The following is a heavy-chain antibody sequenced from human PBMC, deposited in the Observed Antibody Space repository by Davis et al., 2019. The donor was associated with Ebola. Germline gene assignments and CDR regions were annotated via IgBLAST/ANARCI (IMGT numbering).Heavy chain of an antibody. CDR2: IYDTGYT. V-gene: IGHV4-59*01. J-gene: IGHJ5*02. Sequence: ETLSLTCKVSGGPMESYYWTWIRQPPGKGLEWMGYIYDTGYTTYSPSLKSRVTLSVDTSKNQFSLKLTSVTAADTAVYYCARYNWNFGGFDPWGQGTLVIVSS. D-gene: IGHD1-20*01. CDR1: GGPMESYY. CDR3: ARYNWNFGGFDP.